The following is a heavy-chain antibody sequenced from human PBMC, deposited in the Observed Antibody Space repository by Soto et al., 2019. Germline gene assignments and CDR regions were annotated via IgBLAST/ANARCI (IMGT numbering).Heavy chain of an antibody. CDR1: GFTFSSYA. V-gene: IGHV3-23*01. CDR2: ISGSGGST. Sequence: EVQLLESGGGLVQPGGSLRLSCAASGFTFSSYATSWVRQAPGKGLEWVSAISGSGGSTYYADSVKGRFTISRDNSRNTLYLQMKSVRAEDTAVDDCATGAVGWERRPGDYWGQGSLVTVSS. D-gene: IGHD1-26*01. CDR3: ATGAVGWERRPGDY. J-gene: IGHJ4*02.